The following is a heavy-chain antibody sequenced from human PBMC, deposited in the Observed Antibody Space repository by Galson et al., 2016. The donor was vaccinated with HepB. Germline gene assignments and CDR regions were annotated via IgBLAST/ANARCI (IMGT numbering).Heavy chain of an antibody. CDR2: ISAYTGNT. CDR1: GYTFSSYE. D-gene: IGHD2-8*01. CDR3: ARVSPGVTLDF. J-gene: IGHJ3*01. V-gene: IGHV1-18*01. Sequence: SVKVSCKASGYTFSSYEISWVRQAPGQGLEWLGWISAYTGNTKYPHKVQGRVTMTTDASTSTAYMELRSLRSDDTAVYYCARVSPGVTLDFWGQGTMVTVSA.